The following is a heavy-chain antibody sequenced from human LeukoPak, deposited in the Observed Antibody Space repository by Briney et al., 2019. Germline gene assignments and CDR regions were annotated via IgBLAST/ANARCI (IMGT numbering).Heavy chain of an antibody. V-gene: IGHV4-34*01. D-gene: IGHD3-10*01. J-gene: IGHJ6*03. CDR3: ARHGEALVRGVIANRRYYYYYMDV. Sequence: SETLSLTCAVYGGSFSGYYWSWIRQPPGKGLEWIGEINHSGSTNYNPSLKSRVTISVDTSKNQFSLKLSSVTAADTAVYYCARHGEALVRGVIANRRYYYYYMDVWGKGTTVTISS. CDR2: INHSGST. CDR1: GGSFSGYY.